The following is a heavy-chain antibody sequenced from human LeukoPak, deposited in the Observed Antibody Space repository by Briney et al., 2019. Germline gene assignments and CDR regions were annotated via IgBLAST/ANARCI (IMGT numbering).Heavy chain of an antibody. V-gene: IGHV3-23*01. CDR1: GVTFSSYA. Sequence: GGSLRLSCAASGVTFSSYAMSWVRQAPGKGLEWVSAISGSGGSTYYADSVKGRFTISRDNSKNTLYLQMNSLRAEDTAVYYCAIDPYYYDSSGYFSNWGQGTLVTVSS. CDR2: ISGSGGST. D-gene: IGHD3-22*01. J-gene: IGHJ4*02. CDR3: AIDPYYYDSSGYFSN.